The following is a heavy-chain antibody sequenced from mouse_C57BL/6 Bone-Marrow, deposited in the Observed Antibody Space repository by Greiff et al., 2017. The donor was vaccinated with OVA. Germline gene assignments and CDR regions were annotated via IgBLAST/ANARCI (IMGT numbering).Heavy chain of an antibody. Sequence: EVQLVESGGGLVKPGGSLKLSCAASGFTFSSYAMSWVRQTPEKRLEWVATISDGGSYTYYPDNLKGRFTISRDNAKNNLYLQMSHLKSEDTAMYYCAREDYYGSSYVDFDVWGTGTTVTVSS. J-gene: IGHJ1*03. D-gene: IGHD1-1*01. V-gene: IGHV5-4*01. CDR1: GFTFSSYA. CDR3: AREDYYGSSYVDFDV. CDR2: ISDGGSYT.